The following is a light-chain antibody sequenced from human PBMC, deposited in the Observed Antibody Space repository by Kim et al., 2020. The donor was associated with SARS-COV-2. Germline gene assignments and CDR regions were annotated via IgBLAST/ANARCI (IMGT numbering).Light chain of an antibody. CDR1: SLRSYY. CDR2: GKD. Sequence: SSELTQDPAASVALGQTVRITCQGDSLRSYYATWYQQKPGQAPILVIYGKDNRPSGIPDRFSGSSSGNTASLTITETQAGDEADYYCNSRDSNDNVIFGG. CDR3: NSRDSNDNVI. J-gene: IGLJ2*01. V-gene: IGLV3-19*01.